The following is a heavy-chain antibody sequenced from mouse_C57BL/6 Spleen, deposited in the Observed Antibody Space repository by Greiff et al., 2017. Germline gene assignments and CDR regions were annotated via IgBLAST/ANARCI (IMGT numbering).Heavy chain of an antibody. D-gene: IGHD1-1*01. V-gene: IGHV1-72*01. Sequence: QVQLQQPGAELVKPGASVKLSCKASGYTFTSYWMHWVKQRPGRGLEWIGRIDPNSGGTKYNEKFKSKATLTVDKPSSTAYMQLSSLSSEDAAVDDCARRCTTVVGDCDFDVWGTGTTVTVSS. CDR3: ARRCTTVVGDCDFDV. J-gene: IGHJ1*03. CDR2: IDPNSGGT. CDR1: GYTFTSYW.